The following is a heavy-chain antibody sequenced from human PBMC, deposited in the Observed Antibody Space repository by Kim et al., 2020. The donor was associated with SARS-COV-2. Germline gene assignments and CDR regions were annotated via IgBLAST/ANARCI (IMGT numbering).Heavy chain of an antibody. CDR3: ARGLLKVARGSERMGAMDV. Sequence: SETLSLTCAVYGGSFSGYYWSWIRQPPGKGLEWIGEINHSGSTNYNPSLKSRVTISADTSKNQFSLKLSSVTAADTAVYYCARGLLKVARGSERMGAMDVWGKGTTVTVSS. D-gene: IGHD3-10*01. CDR2: INHSGST. J-gene: IGHJ6*03. CDR1: GGSFSGYY. V-gene: IGHV4-34*01.